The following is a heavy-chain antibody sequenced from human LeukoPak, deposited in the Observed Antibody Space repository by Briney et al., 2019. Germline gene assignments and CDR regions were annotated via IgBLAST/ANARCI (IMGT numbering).Heavy chain of an antibody. CDR2: INPNSGGT. D-gene: IGHD3-22*01. Sequence: ASVKVSCKASGYTFTGYYMHWVRQAPRQGLEWMGWINPNSGGTNYAQKFQGRVTMTRDTSISTAYMELSRLRSDDTAVYYCASLPRGIVVAPFDYWGQGTLVTVSS. CDR1: GYTFTGYY. J-gene: IGHJ4*02. CDR3: ASLPRGIVVAPFDY. V-gene: IGHV1-2*02.